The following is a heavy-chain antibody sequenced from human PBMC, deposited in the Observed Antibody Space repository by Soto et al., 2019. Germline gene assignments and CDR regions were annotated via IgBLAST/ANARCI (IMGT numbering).Heavy chain of an antibody. D-gene: IGHD1-7*01. J-gene: IGHJ6*02. Sequence: ASVKVSCKASGYTFTSYAMHWVRQAPGQRLEWMGWINAGNGNTKYSQKFQGRVTITRDTSASTAYMELSSLRSEDTAVYYCARDRDWNYKYYYYGMDVWGQGTTVTVSS. CDR3: ARDRDWNYKYYYYGMDV. CDR2: INAGNGNT. V-gene: IGHV1-3*01. CDR1: GYTFTSYA.